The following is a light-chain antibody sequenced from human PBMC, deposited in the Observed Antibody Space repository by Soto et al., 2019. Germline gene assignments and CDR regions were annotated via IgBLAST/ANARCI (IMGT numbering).Light chain of an antibody. Sequence: EIVMTQSPATLSVSPGERAIVSCRASQSIRDNLAWYQQTPGRAPRPLIYGASIRATGVPARFSGSGSGTEFTLTISILQSEDFAVYYCQQYDYWPPYTFGQGTKVEIK. CDR1: QSIRDN. CDR3: QQYDYWPPYT. V-gene: IGKV3D-15*03. J-gene: IGKJ2*01. CDR2: GAS.